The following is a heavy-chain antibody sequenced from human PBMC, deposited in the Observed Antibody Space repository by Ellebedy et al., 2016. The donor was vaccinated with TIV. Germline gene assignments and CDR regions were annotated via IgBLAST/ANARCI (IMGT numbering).Heavy chain of an antibody. CDR2: ISGTGSST. CDR1: GFTFTNYA. Sequence: GGSLRLSCAASGFTFTNYAMTWVRQAPGKGPEWVSVISGTGSSTYFADSVKGRFTISRDNSKNTLYLQMNSLRAEDTAIYYCAKDLRTGNSKDIFDFWGQGTTVTVSS. CDR3: AKDLRTGNSKDIFDF. V-gene: IGHV3-23*01. J-gene: IGHJ3*01. D-gene: IGHD1-1*01.